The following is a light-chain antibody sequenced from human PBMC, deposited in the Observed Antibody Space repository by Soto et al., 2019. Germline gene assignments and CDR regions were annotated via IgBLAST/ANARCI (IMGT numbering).Light chain of an antibody. CDR3: QQFNNYPPVT. V-gene: IGKV1D-13*01. CDR2: DAS. J-gene: IGKJ4*01. CDR1: QGISSV. Sequence: AIQLTQSPYSLSAAVGDIVTISCRASQGISSVLAWYQQRPGKAPKLLIYDASSLEGGVPSRFSGSGSGTQFTLPISSLQPEDFATEYCQQFNNYPPVTFGAGTQVE.